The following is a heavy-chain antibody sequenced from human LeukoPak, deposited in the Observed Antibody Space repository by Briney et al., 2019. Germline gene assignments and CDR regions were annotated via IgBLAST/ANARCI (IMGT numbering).Heavy chain of an antibody. V-gene: IGHV3-48*02. CDR1: GFSFSSYN. CDR3: AREYSGIDY. Sequence: GGSLRLSCAASGFSFSSYNTNWVRQAPGKGLEWISYISGSSSATDYADSVKGRFTISRDNAKNSLYLQMDSLKDEDTAVYYCAREYSGIDYWGQGTLVTVSS. J-gene: IGHJ4*02. CDR2: ISGSSSAT. D-gene: IGHD2-21*01.